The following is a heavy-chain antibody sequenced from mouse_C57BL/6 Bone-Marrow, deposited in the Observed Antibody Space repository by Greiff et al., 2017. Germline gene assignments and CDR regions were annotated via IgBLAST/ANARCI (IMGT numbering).Heavy chain of an antibody. Sequence: VQLQQPGAELVKPGASVKLSCKASGYTFTSYWMQWVKQRPGQGLEWIGEIDPSDSYTNYNQKFKGKATLTVDTSSSTAYMQHSSLTSEDSAVYYCAKGGAENYFDYWGQGTTLTVSS. CDR3: AKGGAENYFDY. J-gene: IGHJ2*01. CDR1: GYTFTSYW. CDR2: IDPSDSYT. V-gene: IGHV1-50*01.